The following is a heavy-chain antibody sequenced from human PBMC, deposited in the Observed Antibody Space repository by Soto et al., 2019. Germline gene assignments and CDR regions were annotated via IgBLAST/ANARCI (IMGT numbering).Heavy chain of an antibody. Sequence: GGSLRLSCAASGFTFSSYGMHWVRQAPGKGLEWVAVIWYDGSNKYYADSVKGRFTISRDNSKNTLYLQMNSLRAEDTAVYYCAREFRRQQLRRGAFDIWGQGTMVTVSS. CDR2: IWYDGSNK. CDR1: GFTFSSYG. D-gene: IGHD6-13*01. CDR3: AREFRRQQLRRGAFDI. V-gene: IGHV3-33*01. J-gene: IGHJ3*02.